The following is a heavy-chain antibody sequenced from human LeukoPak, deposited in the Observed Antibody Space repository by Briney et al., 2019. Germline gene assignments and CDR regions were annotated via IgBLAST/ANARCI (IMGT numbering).Heavy chain of an antibody. V-gene: IGHV3-33*01. CDR1: GFTFSSYG. Sequence: TGGSLRLSCAASGFTFSSYGMHWVRQAPGKGLEWVAVIWYDGSNKYYADSVKGRFTISRDNSKNTLYLQMNSLRAEDTAVYYCARDLALDIAVVGPFDYWGQGTLVTVSS. D-gene: IGHD2-15*01. CDR3: ARDLALDIAVVGPFDY. CDR2: IWYDGSNK. J-gene: IGHJ4*02.